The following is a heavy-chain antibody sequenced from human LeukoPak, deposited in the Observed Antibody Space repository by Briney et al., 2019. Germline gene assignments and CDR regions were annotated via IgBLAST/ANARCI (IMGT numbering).Heavy chain of an antibody. Sequence: GGSLRLSCAASGFTFSNYGMHWVRQAPGKGLEWVAVISYDGSNKYYADSVKGRFTISRDNSKNTLYLQMNSLRAEDTAVYYCALPWFGDLKDWGQGTLVTVSS. CDR1: GFTFSNYG. D-gene: IGHD3-10*01. V-gene: IGHV3-30*03. CDR2: ISYDGSNK. J-gene: IGHJ4*02. CDR3: ALPWFGDLKD.